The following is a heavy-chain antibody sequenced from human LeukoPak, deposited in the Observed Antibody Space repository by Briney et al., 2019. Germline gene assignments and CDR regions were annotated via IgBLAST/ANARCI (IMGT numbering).Heavy chain of an antibody. D-gene: IGHD6-13*01. CDR3: AKDPYSSSWYVEDWFDP. V-gene: IGHV3-30*02. CDR1: GFTFSSYG. J-gene: IGHJ5*02. Sequence: GGSLRLSCAASGFTFSSYGMHWVRQAPGKGLEWVAFIRYDGSNKYYADSVKGRFTISRDNSKNTLYLQMNSLRAEDTAVYYCAKDPYSSSWYVEDWFDPWGQGTLVTVSS. CDR2: IRYDGSNK.